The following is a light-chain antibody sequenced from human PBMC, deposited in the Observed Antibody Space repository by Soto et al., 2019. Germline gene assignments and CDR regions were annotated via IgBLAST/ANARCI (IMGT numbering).Light chain of an antibody. V-gene: IGLV7-46*01. Sequence: QTVVTLETSLTVSPGGTVTLTCGSNTGAVTTGHYPYWFQQKPGQAPRTLIYDTNNKHSWTPARFSGSLLGGKAALTLSGAQPEDEADYYCLLSYRGVGVFGGGTKVTVL. CDR1: TGAVTTGHY. CDR2: DTN. J-gene: IGLJ2*01. CDR3: LLSYRGVGV.